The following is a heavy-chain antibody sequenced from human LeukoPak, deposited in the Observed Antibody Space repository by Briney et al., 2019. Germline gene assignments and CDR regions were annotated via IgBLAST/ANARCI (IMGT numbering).Heavy chain of an antibody. CDR1: GGSITASSYY. D-gene: IGHD3-22*01. Sequence: SVTLSLTCTVSGGSITASSYYWGWIRQPPGKGLEWIGSIYYGGSTYYNPSLKSRLTMSVDPSRNQFSLTVNSVTAADTAVYYCARSRYYDSSSFDPWGQGTLVTVSS. V-gene: IGHV4-39*01. CDR3: ARSRYYDSSSFDP. CDR2: IYYGGST. J-gene: IGHJ5*02.